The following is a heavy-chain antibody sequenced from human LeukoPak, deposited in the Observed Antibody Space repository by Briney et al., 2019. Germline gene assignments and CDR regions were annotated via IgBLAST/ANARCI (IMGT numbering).Heavy chain of an antibody. Sequence: GGSLRLSCAASGFTFSNFGMHWVRQAPGEGLEWVAFIRFDESNKFYTDSVKGRFTISRDNSKNTLSLQMNSLRAEDTAVYYCARRPGYKAFDIWGQGTMVTVSS. CDR3: ARRPGYKAFDI. CDR2: IRFDESNK. V-gene: IGHV3-30*02. D-gene: IGHD5-12*01. CDR1: GFTFSNFG. J-gene: IGHJ3*02.